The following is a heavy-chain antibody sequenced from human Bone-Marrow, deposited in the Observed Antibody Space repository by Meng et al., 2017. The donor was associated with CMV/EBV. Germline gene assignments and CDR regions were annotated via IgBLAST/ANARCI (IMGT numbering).Heavy chain of an antibody. CDR2: IYYSGST. Sequence: SETLSLTCTVSGGSISSGDYYWSWIRQPPGKGLEWIGYIYYSGSTYYNPSLKSRVIISVDTSKNQFSLKLSSVTAADTAVYYCARHALGIVTLGWFDPWGQGTLVTVSS. V-gene: IGHV4-30-4*08. D-gene: IGHD3-22*01. CDR3: ARHALGIVTLGWFDP. CDR1: GGSISSGDYY. J-gene: IGHJ5*02.